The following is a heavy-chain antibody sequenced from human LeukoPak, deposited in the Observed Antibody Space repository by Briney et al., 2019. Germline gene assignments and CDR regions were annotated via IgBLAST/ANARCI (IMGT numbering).Heavy chain of an antibody. CDR1: GFTFSNFA. J-gene: IGHJ4*02. D-gene: IGHD1-1*01. V-gene: IGHV3-23*01. CDR3: ADNLSR. Sequence: GGSLRLSCAASGFTFSNFAMSWVRQAPGKGLEWVSAISGSGGTTYYADSVKGRFTISRDSAKNSLYLQMNSLRAEDTAVYFCADNLSRWGQGTLVTVSS. CDR2: ISGSGGTT.